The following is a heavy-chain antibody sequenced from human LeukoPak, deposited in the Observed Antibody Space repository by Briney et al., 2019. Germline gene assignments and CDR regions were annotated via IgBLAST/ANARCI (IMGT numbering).Heavy chain of an antibody. J-gene: IGHJ5*02. CDR1: GFTFSSYW. D-gene: IGHD4-17*01. CDR2: IKQDGSEK. V-gene: IGHV3-7*01. CDR3: AREGVYGDYAWFDP. Sequence: GGSLRLSCAASGFTFSSYWMSWVRQAPGKGLEWVANIKQDGSEKYYVDSVKGRFTISRDNAKNSLYLQMNSLRAEDTAVYYCAREGVYGDYAWFDPWGQGTLVTVSS.